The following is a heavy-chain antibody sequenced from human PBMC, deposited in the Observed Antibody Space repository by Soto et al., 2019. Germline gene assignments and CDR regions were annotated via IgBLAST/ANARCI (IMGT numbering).Heavy chain of an antibody. CDR1: GYTFTGYA. Sequence: GASVKVSCKASGYTFTGYAMHWVRQAPGQRLEWMGWINAGNGNTKYSQKFQGRVTITRDTSASTAYMELSSLRSEDTAVYYCAREDSQYDYFDYWGQGTLVTVSS. CDR2: INAGNGNT. J-gene: IGHJ4*02. D-gene: IGHD2-15*01. CDR3: AREDSQYDYFDY. V-gene: IGHV1-3*01.